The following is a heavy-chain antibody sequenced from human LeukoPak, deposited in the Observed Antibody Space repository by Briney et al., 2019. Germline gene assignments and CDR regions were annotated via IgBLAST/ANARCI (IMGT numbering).Heavy chain of an antibody. CDR1: GFTFSSYA. J-gene: IGHJ6*03. V-gene: IGHV3-23*01. CDR3: AKDPAATTMVRGVTDYMDV. CDR2: ISGSGGST. D-gene: IGHD3-10*01. Sequence: PGGSLRLSCAASGFTFSSYAMSWVRQAPGKGLEWVSAISGSGGSTYYADSVKGRFTISRDNSKNTLYLQMNSLRAEDTAVYYCAKDPAATTMVRGVTDYMDVWGKGTTVTVSS.